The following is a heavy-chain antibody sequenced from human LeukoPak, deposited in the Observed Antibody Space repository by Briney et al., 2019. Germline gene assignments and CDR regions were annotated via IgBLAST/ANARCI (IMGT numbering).Heavy chain of an antibody. V-gene: IGHV3-23*01. J-gene: IGHJ2*01. CDR3: ARELVSSGTGYFDL. CDR2: ITGSTTWT. Sequence: GGSLRLSCEASGFTFGNFGMTWVRQAPGKGLQWVSGITGSTTWTYYAASVKGRFTVSRDNSQNALHLQMNSLRADDTAVYYCARELVSSGTGYFDLWGRGTLVTVSS. D-gene: IGHD3-10*02. CDR1: GFTFGNFG.